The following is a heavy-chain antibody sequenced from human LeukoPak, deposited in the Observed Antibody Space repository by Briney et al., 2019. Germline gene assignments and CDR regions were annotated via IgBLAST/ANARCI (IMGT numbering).Heavy chain of an antibody. Sequence: SETLSLTCAVYGGSFSGYYWSWIRQPPGKGLEWIGEINHSGSTNYNPSLKSRVTISVDTSKNQFSLKLSSVTAADTAVYYCARGSGSGSYHNDYYYGMDVWGKGTMVTVSS. V-gene: IGHV4-34*01. CDR2: INHSGST. J-gene: IGHJ6*04. D-gene: IGHD3-10*01. CDR1: GGSFSGYY. CDR3: ARGSGSGSYHNDYYYGMDV.